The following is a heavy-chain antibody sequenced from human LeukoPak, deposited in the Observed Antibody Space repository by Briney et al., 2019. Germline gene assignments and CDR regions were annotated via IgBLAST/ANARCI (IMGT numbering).Heavy chain of an antibody. Sequence: GGSLRLSCAASGFTFSSYAMSWVRQAPGKGLEWVSAISGSGGSTYYADSVKGRFTISRDNAKNSLYLQMNSLRAEDTAVYYCARDTPYYDFWSGFPDVWGKGTTVTVSS. CDR3: ARDTPYYDFWSGFPDV. CDR1: GFTFSSYA. V-gene: IGHV3-23*01. CDR2: ISGSGGST. J-gene: IGHJ6*04. D-gene: IGHD3-3*01.